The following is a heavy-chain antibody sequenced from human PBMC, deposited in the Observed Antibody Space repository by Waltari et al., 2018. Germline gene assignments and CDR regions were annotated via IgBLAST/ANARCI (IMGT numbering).Heavy chain of an antibody. CDR2: MNPNSGNT. CDR3: ARGYKQQLRFGY. Sequence: QVQLVQSGAEVKKPGASVRVSCKASGYTFTSYDLYWVRQATGQGLEWMGWMNPNSGNTGYAQKCQGRVTMTRNTSISTAYMELSSLRSEDTAVYYCARGYKQQLRFGYWGQGTLVTVSS. V-gene: IGHV1-8*01. D-gene: IGHD6-13*01. J-gene: IGHJ4*02. CDR1: GYTFTSYD.